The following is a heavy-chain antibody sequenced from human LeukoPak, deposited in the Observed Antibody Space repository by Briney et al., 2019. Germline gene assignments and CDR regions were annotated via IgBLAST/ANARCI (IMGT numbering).Heavy chain of an antibody. V-gene: IGHV4-39*07. D-gene: IGHD6-13*01. CDR3: ARGGSSLTS. CDR2: IYYSGST. CDR1: GGSISSSSYY. J-gene: IGHJ4*02. Sequence: SETLSLTCTVSGGSISSSSYYWGWIRQPPGKGLEWIGSIYYSGSTNYNPSLKSRVTISVDTSKNQFSLKLSSVTAADTAVYYCARGGSSLTSWGQGTLVTVSS.